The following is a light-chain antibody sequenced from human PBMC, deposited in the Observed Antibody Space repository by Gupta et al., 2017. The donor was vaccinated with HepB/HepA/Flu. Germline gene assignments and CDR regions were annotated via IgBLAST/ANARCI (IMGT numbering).Light chain of an antibody. J-gene: IGLJ3*02. CDR3: CASAGSGYV. Sequence: QSALTQPAPVSGSPGQAITISWTGTSSDVGNYDLFSWYQQPPGKAPKLKNYEVSKRPSGVSNPFSNSKYGNTVTLTMSGLQAEDEAVYYGCASAGSGYVFGGGTKLTVL. CDR2: EVS. V-gene: IGLV2-23*02. CDR1: SSDVGNYDL.